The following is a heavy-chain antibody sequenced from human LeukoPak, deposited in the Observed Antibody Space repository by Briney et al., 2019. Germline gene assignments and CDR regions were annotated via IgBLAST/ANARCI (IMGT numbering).Heavy chain of an antibody. CDR2: VTASARRT. CDR1: GFTFSNYA. Sequence: QTGGSLRLSCEASGFTFSNYAMSWVRQAPGKGLEWVSTVTASARRTYYADSLQGRFTICRDNSNNTLFLQVKRLRADDTAVYQCAKWGFSDRSGANFHCWGQPPLVTVSS. D-gene: IGHD3-22*01. J-gene: IGHJ4*02. V-gene: IGHV3-23*01. CDR3: AKWGFSDRSGANFHC.